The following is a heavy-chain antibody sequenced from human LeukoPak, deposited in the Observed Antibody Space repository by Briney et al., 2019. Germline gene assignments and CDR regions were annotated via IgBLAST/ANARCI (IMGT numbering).Heavy chain of an antibody. CDR2: LITIFATA. J-gene: IGHJ5*02. CDR1: GGTFSMYT. Sequence: SVKVSCKASGGTFSMYTITWVRQAPGQGLEWMGGLITIFATADYAQKFQGRVTMTTDTSTSTAYMELRSLRSDDTAVYYCARVDIVATITSWFDPWGQGTLVTVSS. D-gene: IGHD5-12*01. V-gene: IGHV1-69*05. CDR3: ARVDIVATITSWFDP.